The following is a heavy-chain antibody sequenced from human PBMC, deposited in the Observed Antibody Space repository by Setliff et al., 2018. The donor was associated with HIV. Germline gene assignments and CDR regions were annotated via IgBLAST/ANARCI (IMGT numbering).Heavy chain of an antibody. CDR1: GGTFTRNC. Sequence: SVKVSCKVSGGTFTRNCISWVRQAPGQGLEWMGGILPFFDTANYAQKFQGRVTITADESTSTVHMELSSLTSEDTAVYYCARDHHSGRGSNFPWYSDLWGRGTLVTVSS. CDR2: ILPFFDTA. CDR3: ARDHHSGRGSNFPWYSDL. J-gene: IGHJ2*01. D-gene: IGHD1-26*01. V-gene: IGHV1-69*13.